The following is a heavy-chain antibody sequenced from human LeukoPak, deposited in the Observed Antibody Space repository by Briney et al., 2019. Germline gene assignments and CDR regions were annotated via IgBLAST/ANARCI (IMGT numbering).Heavy chain of an antibody. J-gene: IGHJ4*02. CDR2: IYYSGRT. V-gene: IGHV4-39*01. Sequence: SETLSLTCTVSGGSISSSSYYWGWLRQPPGKGLEWIGSIYYSGRTYHNPSLTSRVTISVDTSKNQFSLKLSSVTAADTAVYYCARSRGIAGYFDYWGQGTLVTVSS. CDR1: GGSISSSSYY. D-gene: IGHD1-26*01. CDR3: ARSRGIAGYFDY.